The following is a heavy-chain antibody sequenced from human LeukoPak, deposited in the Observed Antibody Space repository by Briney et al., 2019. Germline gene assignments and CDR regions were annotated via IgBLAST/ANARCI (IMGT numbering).Heavy chain of an antibody. Sequence: SESLSLTCTVSGGSISSYCRSWVRQPPGRGLEWIGCISYSGSANYNPSLKSRVTISVDTSKNQFSLKLSSVTAADTAVYFCARSPYSSSIDYWGQGTLVTVSS. V-gene: IGHV4-59*08. J-gene: IGHJ4*02. D-gene: IGHD6-13*01. CDR3: ARSPYSSSIDY. CDR1: GGSISSYC. CDR2: ISYSGSA.